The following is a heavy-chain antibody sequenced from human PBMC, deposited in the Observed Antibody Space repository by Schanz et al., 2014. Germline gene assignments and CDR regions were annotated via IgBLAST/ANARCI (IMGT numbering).Heavy chain of an antibody. Sequence: QVQLVESGGGVVQPGRSLRLSCAAYGFTLSSYAMHWVRQAPGKGLEWVAVISYDGSNKYYADSVKGRFTISRDNSENTLYLQMNSLRAEDTAVYYCAKQIHYDILTVTRNWGQGTLVTVSS. CDR3: AKQIHYDILTVTRN. V-gene: IGHV3-30-3*01. J-gene: IGHJ4*02. D-gene: IGHD3-9*01. CDR2: ISYDGSNK. CDR1: GFTLSSYA.